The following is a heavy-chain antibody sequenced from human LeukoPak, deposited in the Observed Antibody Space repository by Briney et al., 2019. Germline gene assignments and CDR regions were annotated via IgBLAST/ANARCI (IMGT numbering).Heavy chain of an antibody. J-gene: IGHJ5*02. Sequence: PGRSLRLSCAASGFTFSSYGMHWVRQAPGKGLEWVAVIWYDGSNKYYADSVKGRFTISRDNSKNTLYLQMSSLRAEDTAVYYCARDYYYDSSGYYRPWGQGTLVTVSS. D-gene: IGHD3-22*01. CDR3: ARDYYYDSSGYYRP. CDR2: IWYDGSNK. V-gene: IGHV3-33*01. CDR1: GFTFSSYG.